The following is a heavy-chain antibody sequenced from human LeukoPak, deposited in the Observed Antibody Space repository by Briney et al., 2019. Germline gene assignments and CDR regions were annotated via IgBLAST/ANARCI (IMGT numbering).Heavy chain of an antibody. J-gene: IGHJ4*01. Sequence: AWVSLRRNCSASGFTFSSIGRSRVRQAPGQGLEWGTATNSSDASSYYADQVKGPITIYRDNSKDNMYLRMHSLGDKATAAYDCANYQLFSYVFADWGQGRLVTVSS. CDR3: ANYQLFSYVFAD. CDR2: TNSSDASS. D-gene: IGHD2-2*01. CDR1: GFTFSSIG. V-gene: IGHV3-23*01.